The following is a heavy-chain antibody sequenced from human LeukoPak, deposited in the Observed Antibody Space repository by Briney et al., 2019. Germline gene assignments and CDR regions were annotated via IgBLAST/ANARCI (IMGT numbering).Heavy chain of an antibody. CDR1: GYTFTSYY. V-gene: IGHV1-46*01. Sequence: ASVKVSCKASGYTFTSYYMHWVRQAPGQGLEWMGIINPSGGSTSYAQKFQGRVTTTRDTSTSTVYMELNSLRSEDTAVYYCARDGLGELSLGYWGQGTLVTVSS. D-gene: IGHD3-16*01. CDR2: INPSGGST. CDR3: ARDGLGELSLGY. J-gene: IGHJ4*02.